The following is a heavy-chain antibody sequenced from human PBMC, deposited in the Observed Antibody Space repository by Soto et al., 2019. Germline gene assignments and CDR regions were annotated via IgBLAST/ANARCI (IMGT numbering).Heavy chain of an antibody. D-gene: IGHD3-10*01. V-gene: IGHV3-23*01. CDR2: ISGSGGST. J-gene: IGHJ6*02. CDR1: GFTFSSYA. Sequence: EVQLLESGGGLVQPGGSLRLSSAASGFTFSSYAMSWVRQAPGKGLEWVSAISGSGGSTYYADSVKGRFTISRDNSKNTLYLQMNSLRAEDTAVYYCAKDGNPLITMVRGVIESYYYYGMDVWGQGTTVTVSS. CDR3: AKDGNPLITMVRGVIESYYYYGMDV.